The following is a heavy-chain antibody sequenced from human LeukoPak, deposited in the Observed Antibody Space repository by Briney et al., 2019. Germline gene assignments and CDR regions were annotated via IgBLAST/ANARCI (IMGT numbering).Heavy chain of an antibody. Sequence: GGSLGLSCAASGFTFSSYSMHWARHSPVAGLEWVAFISYDGSKESYADSVKGRFTISRDNSKNTLYLHMNSLRQDDSAVYYCARGAYSSGWVWGQGTPVAVSA. CDR2: ISYDGSKE. D-gene: IGHD6-19*01. CDR3: ARGAYSSGWV. V-gene: IGHV3-30*01. J-gene: IGHJ4*02. CDR1: GFTFSSYS.